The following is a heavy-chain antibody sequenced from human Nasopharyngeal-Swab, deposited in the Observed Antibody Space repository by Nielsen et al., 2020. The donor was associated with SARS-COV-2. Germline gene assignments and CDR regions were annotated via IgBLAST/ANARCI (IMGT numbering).Heavy chain of an antibody. CDR1: GCSISSYY. CDR3: VRERRWLQGNWFDP. D-gene: IGHD5-24*01. CDR2: IYYSGST. V-gene: IGHV4-59*01. J-gene: IGHJ5*02. Sequence: SETLSLTCTVSGCSISSYYWSWIRQPPGKGLEWIGYIYYSGSTNYNPSLKSRVTISVDTSKNQFSLKLSSVTAADTAVYYCVRERRWLQGNWFDPWGQGTLVTVSS.